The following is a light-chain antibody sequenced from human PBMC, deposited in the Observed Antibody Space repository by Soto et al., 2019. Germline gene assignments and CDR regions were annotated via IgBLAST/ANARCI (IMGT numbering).Light chain of an antibody. V-gene: IGLV4-60*03. Sequence: QPVLTQSSSASASLGSSVKLTCTLSSGHSSYIIAWHQQQPGKAPRYLMKLEGSGSYNKGSGVPDRFSGSSSGADRYLTISNLQSEDEADYYFETWDSHTVVLGGGTKLTVL. CDR3: ETWDSHTVV. CDR1: SGHSSYI. J-gene: IGLJ2*01. CDR2: LEGSGSY.